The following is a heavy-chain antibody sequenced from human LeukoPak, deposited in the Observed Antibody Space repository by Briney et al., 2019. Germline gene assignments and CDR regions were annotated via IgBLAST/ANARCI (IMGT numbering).Heavy chain of an antibody. CDR2: ISFDGNNN. V-gene: IGHV3-30*04. CDR1: GFTFSSYV. Sequence: GGSLRLSCAASGFTFSSYVMHWVRQAPGKGLEWVAVISFDGNNNYYADSVRGRFTISRDNSKNTLFLQMNSLRAEDTAVYLCARDRYCSGSSCYSGHYFYYGMDVWGQGTTVTVFS. CDR3: ARDRYCSGSSCYSGHYFYYGMDV. J-gene: IGHJ6*02. D-gene: IGHD2-15*01.